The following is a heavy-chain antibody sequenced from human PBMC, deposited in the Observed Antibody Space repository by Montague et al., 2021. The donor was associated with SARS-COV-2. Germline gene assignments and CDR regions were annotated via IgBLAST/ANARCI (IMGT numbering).Heavy chain of an antibody. CDR3: ARGAPDSSSWTGYFFDY. CDR2: IWYDGSNK. J-gene: IGHJ4*02. V-gene: IGHV3-33*01. Sequence: SLRLSCAASGFTFSSYGMHWVRQAPGKGLEWVAVIWYDGSNKYYXDSVKGRFTISRDNSKNTLYLQMNSLRAEDTAVYYCARGAPDSSSWTGYFFDYWGQGTLVTVSS. CDR1: GFTFSSYG. D-gene: IGHD6-13*01.